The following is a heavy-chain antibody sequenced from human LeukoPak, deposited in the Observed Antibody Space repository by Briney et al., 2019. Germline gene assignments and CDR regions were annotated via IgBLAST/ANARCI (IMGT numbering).Heavy chain of an antibody. J-gene: IGHJ4*02. V-gene: IGHV4-59*01. CDR2: ISSSGST. CDR1: GGSISSYY. Sequence: SETLSLTCTVSGGSISSYYWSGIRQPPGKGLEWIGYISSSGSTNYNPSLESRVTISGDTSKNQFSLKLTSVTAADTALYYCARGRGYCSSTSCANFDYWGQGSLVTVSS. CDR3: ARGRGYCSSTSCANFDY. D-gene: IGHD2-2*01.